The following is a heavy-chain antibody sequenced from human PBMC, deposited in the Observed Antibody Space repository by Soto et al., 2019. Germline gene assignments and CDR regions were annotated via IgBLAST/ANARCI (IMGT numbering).Heavy chain of an antibody. CDR1: GGSIISSNHY. Sequence: SETLSLTCTVSGGSIISSNHYWAWIRQPRGEGLERIGSMYHSGNTYYNLSLNSRVTRSVDTSKNQFSLKLSSVTAADTALYFCASHYFDSWTGHYTGVFYGDFWGQGALATVS. V-gene: IGHV4-39*01. CDR3: ASHYFDSWTGHYTGVFYGDF. CDR2: MYHSGNT. D-gene: IGHD3-9*01. J-gene: IGHJ4*02.